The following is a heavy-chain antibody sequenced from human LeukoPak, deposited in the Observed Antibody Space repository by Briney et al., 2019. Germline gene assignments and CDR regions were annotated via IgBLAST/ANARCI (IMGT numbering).Heavy chain of an antibody. D-gene: IGHD3-10*01. Sequence: PGGSLRLSCAASGFTFSSYEMNWVRQAPGKGLEWVSYISSSGSTIYYADSVKGRFTISRDNAKNSLYLQMNSLRAEDTAVYYCAREGYPGSGSYGLDNRGQGTMVTVSS. CDR2: ISSSGSTI. CDR1: GFTFSSYE. CDR3: AREGYPGSGSYGLDN. V-gene: IGHV3-48*03. J-gene: IGHJ3*02.